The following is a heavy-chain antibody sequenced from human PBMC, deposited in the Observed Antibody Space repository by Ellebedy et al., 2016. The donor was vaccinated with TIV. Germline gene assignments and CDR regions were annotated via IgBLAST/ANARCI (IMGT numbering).Heavy chain of an antibody. J-gene: IGHJ4*02. V-gene: IGHV3-48*01. CDR3: ARDTAMNY. Sequence: GESLKISCAGSGFTFSSHTLIWVRQAPGKGLEWVSQISSSSSTILYADSVKGRFTISRDNAKSSLYLQMDSLRAEDTAVFYCARDTAMNYWGLGTLVTVSS. CDR2: ISSSSSTI. CDR1: GFTFSSHT. D-gene: IGHD5-18*01.